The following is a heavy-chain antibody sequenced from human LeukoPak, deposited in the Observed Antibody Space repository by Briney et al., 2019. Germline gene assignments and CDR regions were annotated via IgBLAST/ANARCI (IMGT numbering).Heavy chain of an antibody. V-gene: IGHV4-39*02. CDR1: SGSISSSSYY. D-gene: IGHD3-22*01. J-gene: IGHJ1*01. CDR3: ARRRYYDSTGYLD. Sequence: SETLSLTCTISSGSISSSSYYWGWIRQPPGKGLEWIADIYYSGSTYYNPSLKSRVSISIDTSNNHFSLRLSSVTAADTALYYCARRRYYDSTGYLDWGQGTLVTVSS. CDR2: IYYSGST.